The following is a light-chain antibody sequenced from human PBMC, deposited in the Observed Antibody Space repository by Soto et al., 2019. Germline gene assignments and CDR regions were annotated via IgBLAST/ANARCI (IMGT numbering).Light chain of an antibody. J-gene: IGKJ2*01. CDR2: EVS. Sequence: DIVMTQTPLSLSVNPGQPASISCKSDQGLLPIEGKTYLHWYLQRPGQPPQLLMYEVSNRFSGVPDRFTGSGSGTDFTLKISRVEAEDVGVYYCMQGVHLPHTFGQGTKLEIK. V-gene: IGKV2-29*03. CDR3: MQGVHLPHT. CDR1: QGLLPIEGKTY.